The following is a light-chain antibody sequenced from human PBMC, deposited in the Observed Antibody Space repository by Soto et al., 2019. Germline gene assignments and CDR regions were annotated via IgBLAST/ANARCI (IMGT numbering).Light chain of an antibody. J-gene: IGLJ2*01. CDR1: SSDIGGYNY. CDR2: GVS. Sequence: QSALTQPASVSGSPGQSITISCTGTSSDIGGYNYVSWYQQHPGKAPKLLIYGVSNRPSGVSDRFSGSKSGNTASLTISGLQAEDEADYYCQSFDKYLSAVVFGGGTKLTVL. V-gene: IGLV2-14*01. CDR3: QSFDKYLSAVV.